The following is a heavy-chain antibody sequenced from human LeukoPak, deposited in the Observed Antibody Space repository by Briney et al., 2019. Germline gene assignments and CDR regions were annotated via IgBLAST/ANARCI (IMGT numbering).Heavy chain of an antibody. CDR3: ARFERWTGTVYLDY. CDR2: ISAYNGNT. J-gene: IGHJ4*02. D-gene: IGHD3/OR15-3a*01. CDR1: GYSFTSYG. V-gene: IGHV1-18*01. Sequence: ASVKVSCKASGYSFTSYGISWVRQAPGQGLEWMGWISAYNGNTNYAQKLQGRVTKTTGTSTSTAYMELRSLRSDDTAVYYCARFERWTGTVYLDYWGQGTLVTVSS.